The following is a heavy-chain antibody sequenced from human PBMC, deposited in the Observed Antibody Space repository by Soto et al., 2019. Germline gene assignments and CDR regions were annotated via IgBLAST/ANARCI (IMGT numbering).Heavy chain of an antibody. CDR1: GGSFSGYY. Sequence: SETLSLTCAVYGGSFSGYYWSWIRQPPGKGLEWIGEINHSGSTNYNPSLKSRVTISVDTSKNQFSLKLSSVTAADTAVYYCARAFRGYDFWSGIRGHYFDYWGQGTLVTVSS. V-gene: IGHV4-34*01. CDR3: ARAFRGYDFWSGIRGHYFDY. J-gene: IGHJ4*02. CDR2: INHSGST. D-gene: IGHD3-3*01.